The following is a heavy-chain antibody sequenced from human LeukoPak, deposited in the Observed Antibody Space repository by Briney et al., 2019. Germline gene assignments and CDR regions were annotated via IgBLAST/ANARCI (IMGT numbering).Heavy chain of an antibody. CDR1: GFTFSSYE. CDR3: TKAQDCSGISCYNRGVSSY. V-gene: IGHV3-30*02. J-gene: IGHJ4*02. CDR2: IRYDGNNK. Sequence: GGSLRLSCAASGFTFSSYEMNWVRQAPGKGLEWVAFIRYDGNNKYYADSVKGRFTVSRDNSKNTPYLQMNSLRPEDTAVYYCTKAQDCSGISCYNRGVSSYWGQGTQVTVSS. D-gene: IGHD2-2*01.